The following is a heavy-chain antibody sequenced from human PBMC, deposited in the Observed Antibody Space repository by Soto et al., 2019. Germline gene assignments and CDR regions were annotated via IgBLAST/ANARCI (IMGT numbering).Heavy chain of an antibody. Sequence: QVHLVQSGTEVKNPGSSVKVSCQASGGTFNNYAISWVRQAPGQGLQRLGGIIPIYDSPSYAQGSHNRVTITADRSTSTAHLELDGLTSEDTAVYYCAASTFLSGVSGYFHLVFWGQGTLVTVSS. CDR3: AASTFLSGVSGYFHLVF. D-gene: IGHD3-3*01. J-gene: IGHJ4*02. CDR1: GGTFNNYA. CDR2: IIPIYDSP. V-gene: IGHV1-69*06.